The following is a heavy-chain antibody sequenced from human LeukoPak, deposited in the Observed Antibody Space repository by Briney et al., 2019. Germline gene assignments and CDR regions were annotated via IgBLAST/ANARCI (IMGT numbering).Heavy chain of an antibody. D-gene: IGHD3-16*01. J-gene: IGHJ4*02. CDR2: VSAYNGAT. CDR3: ARVDLYYDSGYTQAANDY. V-gene: IGHV1-18*01. CDR1: GYTFTGYA. Sequence: ASVKVSCKASGYTFTGYAISWVRQAPGQGLEWMGWVSAYNGATNYAQNFQDRVTMTTDPPTTTAYMELRSLRSDDTAVYYCARVDLYYDSGYTQAANDYWGQGTLVTVSS.